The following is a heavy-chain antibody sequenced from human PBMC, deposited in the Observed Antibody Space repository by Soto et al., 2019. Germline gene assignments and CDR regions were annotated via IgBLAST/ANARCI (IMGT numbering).Heavy chain of an antibody. D-gene: IGHD3-9*01. V-gene: IGHV3-7*05. Sequence: GGSLRLSCAASGFSFDRYWMNWVRQAPGKGLEWVANIKQDGSEKNYVDSVEGRFTISRDNGKSSLFLQMNSLRAEDTAVYYCAREPRFWTGTTDAFDIWGQGTMVNVSS. J-gene: IGHJ3*02. CDR1: GFSFDRYW. CDR2: IKQDGSEK. CDR3: AREPRFWTGTTDAFDI.